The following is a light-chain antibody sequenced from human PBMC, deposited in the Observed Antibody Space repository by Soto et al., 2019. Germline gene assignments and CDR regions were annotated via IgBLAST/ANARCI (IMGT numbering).Light chain of an antibody. J-gene: IGKJ3*01. V-gene: IGKV4-1*01. Sequence: DIVMTQSPDSLAVSLGERATINCKSSQSVLYSSNNKNYLAWYQQKPGQPPKLLIYWASTRESGVPDRFSGSASGTDFTLTISSLQAEDVAVYYCQQYYSTSGFGPGTKVDIK. CDR3: QQYYSTSG. CDR1: QSVLYSSNNKNY. CDR2: WAS.